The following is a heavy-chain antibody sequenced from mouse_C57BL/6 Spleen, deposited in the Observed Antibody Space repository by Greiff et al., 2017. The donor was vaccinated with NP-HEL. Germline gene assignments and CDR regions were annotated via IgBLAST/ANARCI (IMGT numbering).Heavy chain of an antibody. V-gene: IGHV1-64*01. J-gene: IGHJ2*01. CDR1: GYTFTSYW. CDR2: IHPNSGST. Sequence: QVQLQQPGAELVKPGASVKLSCKASGYTFTSYWMHWVKQRPGQGLEWIGMIHPNSGSTNYNEKFKSKATLTVDKSSSTAYMQLSSLTSEDSAVYYCAREGDDSYHFDYWGQGTTLTVSS. CDR3: AREGDDSYHFDY. D-gene: IGHD2-12*01.